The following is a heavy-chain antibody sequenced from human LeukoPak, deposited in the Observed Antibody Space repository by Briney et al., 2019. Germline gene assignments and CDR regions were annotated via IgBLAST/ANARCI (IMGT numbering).Heavy chain of an antibody. Sequence: SETLSLTCAVYGGSFSGYYWSWIRQPPGKGLEWIGEINHSGSTNYNPSLKSRVTISVDTSKNQFSLKLSSVTAADTAVYYCARAGRITMIVVVNNWFDPWGQGTLVTVSS. V-gene: IGHV4-34*01. CDR1: GGSFSGYY. CDR3: ARAGRITMIVVVNNWFDP. J-gene: IGHJ5*02. D-gene: IGHD3-22*01. CDR2: INHSGST.